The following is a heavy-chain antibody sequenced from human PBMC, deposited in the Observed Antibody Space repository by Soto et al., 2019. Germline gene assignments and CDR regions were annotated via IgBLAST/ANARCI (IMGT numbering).Heavy chain of an antibody. Sequence: EVQLLESGGGLVQPGGSLRLSCAASGINFGSYAMSWIRQPPGKGLEWVSGISNIGDNTFYANSVKGRFSVSRDNSKNTLFLHMDSLSAEDTAVYYCATRQARSIWGQGTMVSVSS. CDR2: ISNIGDNT. J-gene: IGHJ4*02. V-gene: IGHV3-23*01. CDR1: GINFGSYA. CDR3: ATRQARSI.